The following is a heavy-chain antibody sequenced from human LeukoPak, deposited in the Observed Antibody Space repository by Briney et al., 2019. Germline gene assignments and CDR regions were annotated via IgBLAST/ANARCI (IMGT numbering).Heavy chain of an antibody. CDR3: ASATRSYYDSSGYLDY. V-gene: IGHV1-69*04. CDR2: IIPILGIA. J-gene: IGHJ4*02. D-gene: IGHD3-22*01. Sequence: GASVKVSCKASGGTFSSYAISWVRQAPGQGLEWMGRIIPILGIANYAQKFQGRVTITADKSTSTAYMELSGLRSEDTAVYYCASATRSYYDSSGYLDYWGQGTLVTVSS. CDR1: GGTFSSYA.